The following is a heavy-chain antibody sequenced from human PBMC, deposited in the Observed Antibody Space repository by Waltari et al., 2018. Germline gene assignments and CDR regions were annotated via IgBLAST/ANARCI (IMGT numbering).Heavy chain of an antibody. CDR2: ISYDGSNK. J-gene: IGHJ4*02. D-gene: IGHD2-21*01. CDR3: ARDICGGDCYGDY. Sequence: QVQLVESGGGVVQPGRSLRLSCAASGFTFSSYAMHWVRTAPGKGLEWVAVISYDGSNKYYADSVKGRFTISRDNSKNTLYLQMNSLRAEDTAVYYCARDICGGDCYGDYWGQGTLVTVSS. V-gene: IGHV3-30-3*01. CDR1: GFTFSSYA.